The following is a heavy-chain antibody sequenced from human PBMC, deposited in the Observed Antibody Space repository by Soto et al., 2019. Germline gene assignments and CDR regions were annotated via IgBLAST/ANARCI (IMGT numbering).Heavy chain of an antibody. Sequence: QVQLVESGGGVVQPGRSLRLSCAASGFTFSSYAMHWVRQAPGKGLEWVAVISYDGSNKYYADSVKGRFTISRDNSKNTLYLQMNSLRAEDTAVYYCARDQDMDYRCFDYWGQGTLVTVSS. D-gene: IGHD4-4*01. V-gene: IGHV3-30-3*01. CDR1: GFTFSSYA. J-gene: IGHJ4*02. CDR2: ISYDGSNK. CDR3: ARDQDMDYRCFDY.